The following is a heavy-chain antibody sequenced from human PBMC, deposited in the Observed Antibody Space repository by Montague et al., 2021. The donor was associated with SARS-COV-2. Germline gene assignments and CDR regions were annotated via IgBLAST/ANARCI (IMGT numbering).Heavy chain of an antibody. CDR1: GFTFSSYA. Sequence: SLRLSCAASGFTFSSYAMHWVRQAPGKGLEWVAVISYDGSNKYYADSVKGRFTISRDNSKSTLYLQMNSRRAEDTAVYYCARARFDSNPYYYYGMDVWGQGTPVTVSS. D-gene: IGHD4-11*01. CDR2: ISYDGSNK. CDR3: ARARFDSNPYYYYGMDV. J-gene: IGHJ6*02. V-gene: IGHV3-30-3*01.